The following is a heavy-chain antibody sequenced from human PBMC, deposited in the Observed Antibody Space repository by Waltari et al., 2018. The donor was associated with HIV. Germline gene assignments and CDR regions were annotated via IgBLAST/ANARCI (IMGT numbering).Heavy chain of an antibody. V-gene: IGHV4-38-2*01. CDR3: ARGDSSGWSAVY. CDR2: IYHSGST. J-gene: IGHJ4*02. CDR1: GYSISSGYY. D-gene: IGHD6-19*01. Sequence: QVQLQESGPGLVKPSETLSLTCAVSGYSISSGYYWGWIRQPPGKGLEWIGSIYHSGSTYYNPSLKSRVTISVDTSKNQFSLKLSSVTAADTAVYYCARGDSSGWSAVYWGQGTLVTVSS.